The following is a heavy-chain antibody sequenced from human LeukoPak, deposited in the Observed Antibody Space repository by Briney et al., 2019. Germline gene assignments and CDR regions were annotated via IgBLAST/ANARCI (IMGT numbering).Heavy chain of an antibody. CDR2: ISSSSSYI. CDR1: GFTFSSYS. V-gene: IGHV3-21*01. J-gene: IGHJ4*02. Sequence: GGSLRLSCAASGFTFSSYSMNWVRQAPGKGLEWVSSISSSSSYIYYADSVKGRFTISRDNAKNSLYLQMNSLRAEDTAVYYCARGLYHTRGPFDYWGQGTLVTVSS. D-gene: IGHD2-2*02. CDR3: ARGLYHTRGPFDY.